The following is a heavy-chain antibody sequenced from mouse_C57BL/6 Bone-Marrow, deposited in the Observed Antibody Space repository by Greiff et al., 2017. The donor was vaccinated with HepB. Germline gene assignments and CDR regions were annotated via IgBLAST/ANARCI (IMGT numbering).Heavy chain of an antibody. CDR3: AIYGNYEPYYFGY. Sequence: VQLQQPGAELVMPGASVKLSCKASGYTFTSYWMHWVKQRPGQGLEWIGEIDPSDSYTNYNQKFKGKSTLTVDKSSSTAYMQLSSLTSEDSAVYYCAIYGNYEPYYFGYWGQGPTLTVSS. V-gene: IGHV1-69*01. J-gene: IGHJ2*01. CDR1: GYTFTSYW. D-gene: IGHD2-1*01. CDR2: IDPSDSYT.